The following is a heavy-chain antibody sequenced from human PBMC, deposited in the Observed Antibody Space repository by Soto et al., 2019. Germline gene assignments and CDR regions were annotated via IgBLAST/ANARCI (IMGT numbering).Heavy chain of an antibody. CDR3: ARRYSSSSREDYYYGMDV. CDR1: GFTFRTSC. J-gene: IGHJ6*02. D-gene: IGHD6-6*01. V-gene: IGHV3-74*01. Sequence: GSLRLSCAAAGFTFRTSCMHSVRQAPGKGLVWVSRMKSDGSSTSYADSVKGRFTISRDNAKNTLYLQMNSLRAEDTAVYYCARRYSSSSREDYYYGMDVWGQGPTVTVSS. CDR2: MKSDGSST.